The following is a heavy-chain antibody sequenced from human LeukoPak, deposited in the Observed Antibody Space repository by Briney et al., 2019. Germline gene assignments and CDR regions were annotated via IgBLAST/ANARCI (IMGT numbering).Heavy chain of an antibody. CDR2: ISSSSSYI. CDR1: GFTFNSYG. V-gene: IGHV3-21*01. D-gene: IGHD6-6*01. Sequence: GGSLRLSCAASGFTFNSYGMHWVRQAPGKGLEWVSCISSSSSYIYYADSLKGRFTISRDNAKNSLYLQINSLRAEDTAVYYCAREDASSLDVWGKGTTVTVSS. J-gene: IGHJ6*04. CDR3: AREDASSLDV.